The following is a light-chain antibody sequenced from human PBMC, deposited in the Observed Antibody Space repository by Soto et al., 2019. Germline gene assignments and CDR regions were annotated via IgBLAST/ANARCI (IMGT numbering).Light chain of an antibody. Sequence: DIQMTQSPSTLSASAGDTVTITCRASQDIRSYLAWYQQKAGRAPKLLIYAASSLQSGVPPRFSGSGSGTEFTLTINSLRPEDFASYYCQQSYSSSPITFGPGTRLEIK. CDR3: QQSYSSSPIT. J-gene: IGKJ5*01. V-gene: IGKV1-39*01. CDR1: QDIRSY. CDR2: AAS.